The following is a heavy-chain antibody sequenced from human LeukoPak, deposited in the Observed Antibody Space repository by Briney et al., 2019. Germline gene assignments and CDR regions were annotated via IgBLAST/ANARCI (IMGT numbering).Heavy chain of an antibody. D-gene: IGHD3-22*01. CDR3: ARVSQDSRGYKHVFDY. J-gene: IGHJ4*02. V-gene: IGHV1-2*02. CDR1: GYTFTGYY. Sequence: EASVKVSCKASGYTFTGYYMHWVRQAPGQGLEWMGWINPNSGGTNYAQKFQGRVTMTRDTSISTVYMELSSLRSEDTAVYFCARVSQDSRGYKHVFDYWGQGTLVTVSS. CDR2: INPNSGGT.